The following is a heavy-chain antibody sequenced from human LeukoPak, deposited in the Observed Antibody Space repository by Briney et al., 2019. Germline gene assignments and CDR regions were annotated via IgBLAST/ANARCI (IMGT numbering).Heavy chain of an antibody. D-gene: IGHD3-10*01. V-gene: IGHV3-74*01. Sequence: GGSLRLSCAACRFTFSSYWMHWVRQAPGKGLVWVSRINSDGSSTSYADSVKGRFTISTEDAKNSLFLQMNSLRAGDTAVYYCARRTSGAFDIWGPGTMVTVSS. CDR1: RFTFSSYW. J-gene: IGHJ3*02. CDR3: ARRTSGAFDI. CDR2: INSDGSST.